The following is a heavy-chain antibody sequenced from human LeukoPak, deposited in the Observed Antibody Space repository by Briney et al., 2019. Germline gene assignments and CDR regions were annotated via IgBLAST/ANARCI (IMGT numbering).Heavy chain of an antibody. V-gene: IGHV3-30*02. J-gene: IGHJ4*02. Sequence: GGSLRLSCAVSGFNLNSYAMHWVRQAPGKGLEWVAVIRHDEANSFYEDSVQGRFTISRDTSKKLLYLQMNSLRVEDTAVYYCAKEYTPSSPLGELDSWGQGTLVTVSS. CDR2: IRHDEANS. D-gene: IGHD6-6*01. CDR3: AKEYTPSSPLGELDS. CDR1: GFNLNSYA.